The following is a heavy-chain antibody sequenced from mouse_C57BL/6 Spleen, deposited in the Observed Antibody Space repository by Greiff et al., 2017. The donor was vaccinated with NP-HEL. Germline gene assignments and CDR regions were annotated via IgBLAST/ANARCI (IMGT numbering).Heavy chain of an antibody. CDR3: ARMYYGSSYVDY. Sequence: VQLQQSGAELVMPGASVKLSCKASGYTFTSYWMHWVKQRPGQGLEWIGEIDPSDSYTNYNQKFKGKSTLTVDKSSSTAYMQLSSLTSEDSAVYYCARMYYGSSYVDYWGQGTTLTVSS. CDR2: IDPSDSYT. CDR1: GYTFTSYW. D-gene: IGHD1-1*01. J-gene: IGHJ2*01. V-gene: IGHV1-69*01.